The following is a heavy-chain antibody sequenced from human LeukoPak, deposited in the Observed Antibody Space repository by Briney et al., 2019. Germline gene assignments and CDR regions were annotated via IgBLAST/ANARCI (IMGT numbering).Heavy chain of an antibody. V-gene: IGHV3-48*02. D-gene: IGHD2-21*01. CDR2: ISSSSSSI. J-gene: IGHJ5*02. Sequence: GGSLRLSCAASGFTFSSYSMNWVRQAPGKGLEWISYISSSSSSIYYADSVKGRFTISRDNAKNSLYLQMNSLRDEDTAVYYCARAHANSPGSWGQGTLVTVSS. CDR1: GFTFSSYS. CDR3: ARAHANSPGS.